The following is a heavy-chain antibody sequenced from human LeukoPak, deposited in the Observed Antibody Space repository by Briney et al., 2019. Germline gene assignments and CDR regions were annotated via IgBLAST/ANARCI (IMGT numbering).Heavy chain of an antibody. CDR2: IYYSGST. CDR1: GGSISSSSYY. J-gene: IGHJ5*02. Sequence: SETLSLTCTVSGGSISSSSYYWGWIRQPPGKGLEWIGSIYYSGSTYYNPSLKSRVTISVDTSKNQFSLKLSSVTAADTAVYYCALSPPASPANWFDPWGQGTLVTVSS. CDR3: ALSPPASPANWFDP. V-gene: IGHV4-39*07.